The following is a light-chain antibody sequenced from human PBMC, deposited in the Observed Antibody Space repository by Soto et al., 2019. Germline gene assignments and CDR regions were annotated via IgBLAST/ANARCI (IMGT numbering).Light chain of an antibody. Sequence: EIVMTQSPATLSVSPGERATLSCRASQSVSSNLAWYQQKPGQAPRLLIYGASTSATGIPARFSGSGSGTEFTLTISSLQSEDFAVYYCQQYNNWPITFVQGTRLEIK. CDR1: QSVSSN. V-gene: IGKV3-15*01. J-gene: IGKJ5*01. CDR2: GAS. CDR3: QQYNNWPIT.